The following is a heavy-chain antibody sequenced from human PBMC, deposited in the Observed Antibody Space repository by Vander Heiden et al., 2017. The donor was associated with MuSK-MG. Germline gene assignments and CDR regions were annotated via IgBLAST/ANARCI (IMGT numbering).Heavy chain of an antibody. V-gene: IGHV1-2*02. CDR1: GYTFTGYY. Sequence: QVQLVQSGAEVKKPGASVKVSCKASGYTFTGYYMHWVRQAPGQGLEWMGWINPNSGGTNYAQKFQGRVTMTRDTSISTAYMELSRLRSDDTAVYYCARAPITIFGVVMYYFDYWGQGTLVTVSS. J-gene: IGHJ4*02. D-gene: IGHD3-3*01. CDR2: INPNSGGT. CDR3: ARAPITIFGVVMYYFDY.